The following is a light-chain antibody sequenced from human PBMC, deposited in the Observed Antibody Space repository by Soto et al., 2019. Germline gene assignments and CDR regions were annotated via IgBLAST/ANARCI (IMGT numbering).Light chain of an antibody. Sequence: QSVLTQPPSVSAAPGQKVTISRSGSSSNIGNNYVSRYQQLPGTAPKLLIYENNKRPSGIPDRFSGSKSGTSATLGITGLQTGDEADYYCGTWDSSLSAGGVFGTGTKVTVL. J-gene: IGLJ1*01. V-gene: IGLV1-51*02. CDR3: GTWDSSLSAGGV. CDR1: SSNIGNNY. CDR2: ENN.